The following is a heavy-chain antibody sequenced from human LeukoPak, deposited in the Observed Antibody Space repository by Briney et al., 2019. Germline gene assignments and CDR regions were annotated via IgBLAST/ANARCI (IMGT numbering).Heavy chain of an antibody. Sequence: SETLSLTCTVSGGSIDNYYWNWIRQPPGKGLEWIAYISDSGSTNYNPSLKSRVTISLDTSKNQFSLKLTSVTAADTAMYYCARKNSFDIWGRGTMVT. J-gene: IGHJ3*02. V-gene: IGHV4-59*08. D-gene: IGHD2/OR15-2a*01. CDR3: ARKNSFDI. CDR2: ISDSGST. CDR1: GGSIDNYY.